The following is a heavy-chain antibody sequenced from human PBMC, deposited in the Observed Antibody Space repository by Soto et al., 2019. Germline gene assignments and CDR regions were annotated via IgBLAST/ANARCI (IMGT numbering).Heavy chain of an antibody. CDR2: IYYSGST. D-gene: IGHD6-19*01. J-gene: IGHJ4*02. Sequence: SGTLSLTCTVSGGSISSSSYYWGWIRQPPGKGLEWIGSIYYSGSTYYNPSLKSRVTISVDTSKNQFSLKLSSVTAADTAVYYCARRGKDSSGWTLDYWGQGTLVTVSS. CDR3: ARRGKDSSGWTLDY. V-gene: IGHV4-39*01. CDR1: GGSISSSSYY.